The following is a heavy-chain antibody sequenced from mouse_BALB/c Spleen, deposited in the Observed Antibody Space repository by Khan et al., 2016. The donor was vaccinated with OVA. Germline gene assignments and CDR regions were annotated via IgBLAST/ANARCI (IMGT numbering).Heavy chain of an antibody. CDR1: GYTFINYW. CDR2: INPSTGYT. D-gene: IGHD1-1*01. V-gene: IGHV1-7*01. CDR3: ARSGLRWDFDY. J-gene: IGHJ2*01. Sequence: VQLKQSGAELAKPGASVKMSCKASGYTFINYWLLWIKQRPGQGLEWIGYINPSTGYTEYNQNFKDKATLTADKSSSTAYMQLSSLTSEDSTVYDCARSGLRWDFDYWGQGTTLTVSS.